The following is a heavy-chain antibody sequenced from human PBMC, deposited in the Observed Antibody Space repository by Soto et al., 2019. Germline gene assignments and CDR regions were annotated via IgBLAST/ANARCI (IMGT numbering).Heavy chain of an antibody. CDR1: GITFSTYR. Sequence: EVQLVESGGGLVQPGGSLRLSCVVSGITFSTYRMHWVRQAPGKGLVWVSHIKSDGTVTHYTDSVRCRFIISRVNAMNTLFLQMNSLRAEDTSVYYCVREIYDLWSGYYLDYWGQGTLVTVSS. J-gene: IGHJ4*02. V-gene: IGHV3-74*01. D-gene: IGHD3-3*01. CDR3: VREIYDLWSGYYLDY. CDR2: IKSDGTVT.